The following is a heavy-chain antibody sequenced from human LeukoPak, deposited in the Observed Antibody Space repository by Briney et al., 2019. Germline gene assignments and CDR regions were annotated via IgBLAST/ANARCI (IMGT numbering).Heavy chain of an antibody. CDR1: GFTVSNNY. D-gene: IGHD3-10*02. J-gene: IGHJ4*02. Sequence: PGGSLRLSCAASGFTVSNNYMSWVRQAPGKVLEWIGRSKSQTDGGTTDYAAPVKGRFTISRDDSKNTVYLQMNSLRTDDTAVYYCTTLSYVGGYWGQGTLVTVSS. CDR2: SKSQTDGGTT. CDR3: TTLSYVGGY. V-gene: IGHV3-15*01.